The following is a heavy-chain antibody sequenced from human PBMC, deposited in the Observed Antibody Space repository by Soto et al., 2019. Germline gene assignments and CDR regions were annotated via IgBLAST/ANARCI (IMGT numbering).Heavy chain of an antibody. V-gene: IGHV4-59*01. J-gene: IGHJ5*02. CDR1: GGCISSYY. D-gene: IGHD3-10*01. Sequence: ETLPLTGTVAGGCISSYYWSWIRQPPGKGLEWIGYIYYSGSTNYNPSLKSRVTISVDTSKNQFSLKLSSVTAADTAVYYCARVHAGWYYASGSYYNVRPNWFDPWGQGTLVTVSS. CDR2: IYYSGST. CDR3: ARVHAGWYYASGSYYNVRPNWFDP.